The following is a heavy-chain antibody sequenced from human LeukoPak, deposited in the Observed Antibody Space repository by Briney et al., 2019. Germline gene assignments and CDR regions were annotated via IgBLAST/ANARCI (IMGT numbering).Heavy chain of an antibody. CDR2: ISYDGSNK. CDR1: GFTFSSYA. D-gene: IGHD3-16*02. CDR3: ATDPRGLYHFDY. Sequence: PGRSLRLSCAASGFTFSSYAMHWVRQAPGKGLEWVAVISYDGSNKYYADSVKGRFTISRDNSKNTLYLQMNSLRSEDTAVYYCATDPRGLYHFDYWGQGTLVTVSS. V-gene: IGHV3-30*04. J-gene: IGHJ4*02.